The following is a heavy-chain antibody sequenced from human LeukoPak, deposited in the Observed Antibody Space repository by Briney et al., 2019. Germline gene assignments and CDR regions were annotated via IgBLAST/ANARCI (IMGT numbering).Heavy chain of an antibody. D-gene: IGHD3-10*01. CDR2: MNPNSGNT. CDR1: GYTSTSYD. J-gene: IGHJ1*01. CDR3: ATPSPSGSWYFQH. V-gene: IGHV1-8*03. Sequence: ASVKVSCKASGYTSTSYDINWVRQATGQGLEWMGWMNPNSGNTGYAQKFQGRVTITRNTSISTAYMELSSLRSDDTAVYYCATPSPSGSWYFQHWGQGTLVTVSS.